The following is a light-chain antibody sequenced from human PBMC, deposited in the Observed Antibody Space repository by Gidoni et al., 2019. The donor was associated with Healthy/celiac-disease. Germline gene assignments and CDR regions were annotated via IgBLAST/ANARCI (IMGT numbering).Light chain of an antibody. CDR1: QSVSSSY. CDR3: QQYGSSRT. CDR2: GAS. J-gene: IGKJ1*01. Sequence: EIVLTQSPGTRSLSPGERATLSCRASQSVSSSYLAWYQQKPGQAPRLLIYGASSRATGIPDRFSGSGSGTDFTLTISILEPDDVAVYYCQQYGSSRTFGQGTKVEIK. V-gene: IGKV3-20*01.